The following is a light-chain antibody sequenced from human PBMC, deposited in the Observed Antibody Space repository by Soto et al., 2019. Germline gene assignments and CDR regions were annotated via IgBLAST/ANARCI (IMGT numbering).Light chain of an antibody. CDR2: DAS. Sequence: DIQMTQSPSTLSASVGDRVTITCRASQSISSWLAWYQQKPGKAPKLLIYDASSLESGVPSRFSGSGSGTEFTLTISSLQPDDFATYYCQQYENLRTFGQGTKVDIK. J-gene: IGKJ1*01. CDR1: QSISSW. CDR3: QQYENLRT. V-gene: IGKV1-5*01.